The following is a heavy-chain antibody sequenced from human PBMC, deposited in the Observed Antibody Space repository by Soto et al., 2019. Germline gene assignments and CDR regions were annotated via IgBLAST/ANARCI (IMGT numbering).Heavy chain of an antibody. Sequence: SETLSLTCTVSGGSISSGGYYWSWIRQHPGKGLEWIGYIYYSGSTHYNPSLKSRVTISVDTSKNQFSLKLSSVTAADTAVYYCARAHYDILTGYYRTSPSDAFDIWGQGSMVTVSS. D-gene: IGHD3-9*01. CDR2: IYYSGST. J-gene: IGHJ3*02. CDR3: ARAHYDILTGYYRTSPSDAFDI. V-gene: IGHV4-31*03. CDR1: GGSISSGGYY.